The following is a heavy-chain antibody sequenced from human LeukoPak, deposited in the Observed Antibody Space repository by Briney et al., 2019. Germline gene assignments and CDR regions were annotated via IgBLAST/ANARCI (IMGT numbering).Heavy chain of an antibody. CDR3: ARDASYYDILTGYPGY. J-gene: IGHJ4*02. CDR1: GFTFSSYD. V-gene: IGHV3-33*01. CDR2: IWYDGSNK. Sequence: PGGSLRLSCAASGFTFSSYDMHWVRQAPGKGLEWVAVIWYDGSNKYYADSVKGRFTISRDNSKNTLYLQMNSLRAEDTAVYYCARDASYYDILTGYPGYWGQGTLVTVSS. D-gene: IGHD3-9*01.